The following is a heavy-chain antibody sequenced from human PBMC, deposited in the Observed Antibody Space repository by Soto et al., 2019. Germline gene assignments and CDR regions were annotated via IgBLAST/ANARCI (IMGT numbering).Heavy chain of an antibody. Sequence: PSETLSLTCTVSGGSISSYYWSWIRQPPGKGLEWIGYIYYSGSTNYNPSLKSRVTISVDTSKNQFSLKLSSVTAADTAVYYCARLNPPYYDILTGNGGGLDYWGQGTLVTVSS. J-gene: IGHJ4*02. CDR2: IYYSGST. V-gene: IGHV4-59*08. CDR1: GGSISSYY. CDR3: ARLNPPYYDILTGNGGGLDY. D-gene: IGHD3-9*01.